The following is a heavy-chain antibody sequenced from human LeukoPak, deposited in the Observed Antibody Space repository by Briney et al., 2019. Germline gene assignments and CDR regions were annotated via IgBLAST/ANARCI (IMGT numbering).Heavy chain of an antibody. V-gene: IGHV3-20*04. CDR1: GFTFDDYG. Sequence: GGSLRLSCAASGFTFDDYGMSWVRQAPGKGLEWVSGINWNGGSTGYADSVKGRFTISRDNAKNSLYLQMNSLRAEDTALYYCARDKWSIAAAGTNYYYYYMDVWGKGTTVTVSS. CDR3: ARDKWSIAAAGTNYYYYYMDV. CDR2: INWNGGST. J-gene: IGHJ6*03. D-gene: IGHD6-13*01.